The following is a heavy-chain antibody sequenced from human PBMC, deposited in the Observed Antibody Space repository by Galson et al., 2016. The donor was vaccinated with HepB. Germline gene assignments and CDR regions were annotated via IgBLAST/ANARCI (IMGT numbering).Heavy chain of an antibody. J-gene: IGHJ5*02. D-gene: IGHD3-10*01. CDR3: ARGVGGTDRRHWLDP. V-gene: IGHV3-23*01. Sequence: SLRLSCAASGFSFGSYAMTWVRQAPGKGLECVSVITDSGDNAAYTDSVKGRFTISRDNSKNTLYLQINSLRAEDTAFYHCARGVGGTDRRHWLDPWGQGTLVTVSS. CDR1: GFSFGSYA. CDR2: ITDSGDNA.